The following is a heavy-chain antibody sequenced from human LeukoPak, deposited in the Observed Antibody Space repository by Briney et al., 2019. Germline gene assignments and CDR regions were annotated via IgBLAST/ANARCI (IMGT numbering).Heavy chain of an antibody. CDR3: ARGYTNHGYVIDI. CDR2: ISSSSSYI. D-gene: IGHD4-11*01. Sequence: GGSLRLSCAGSGFTFSSYSMNWVRQAPGKGLEWVSSISSSSSYIYYADSVKGRFTISRDNARNSLYLQMNNLRVEDTAVYYCARGYTNHGYVIDIWGQGTMVTVSS. J-gene: IGHJ3*02. CDR1: GFTFSSYS. V-gene: IGHV3-21*04.